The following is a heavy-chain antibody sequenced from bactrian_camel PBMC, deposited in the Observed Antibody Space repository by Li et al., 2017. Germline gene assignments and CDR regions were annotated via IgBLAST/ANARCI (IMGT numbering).Heavy chain of an antibody. Sequence: HVQLVESGGGSVQAGGSRRLSCTPSGSIYNDNCMGWFRQTSGKERDGVAAFYTGRGLTYYGDSVKGRFTISLDKAKKVLYLEVNALKPEDTAMYYCAISFVPVPSAGYCYTSDYWGQGTQVTVS. J-gene: IGHJ4*01. D-gene: IGHD2*01. V-gene: IGHV3S54*01. CDR2: FYTGRGLT. CDR1: GSIYNDNC. CDR3: AISFVPVPSAGYCYTSDY.